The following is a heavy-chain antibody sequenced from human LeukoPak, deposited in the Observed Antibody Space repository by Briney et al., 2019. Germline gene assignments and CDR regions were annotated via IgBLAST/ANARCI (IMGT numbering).Heavy chain of an antibody. V-gene: IGHV4-31*03. CDR1: GGSISSGGYY. J-gene: IGHJ6*02. CDR2: IYYSGST. CDR3: ASMIVVVTTTDYYYYRMDV. D-gene: IGHD3-22*01. Sequence: SETLSLTCTVSGGSISSGGYYWSWIRQHPGKGLEWIGYIYYSGSTYYNPSLKSRVTISVDTSKNQFSLKLSSVTAADTAVYYCASMIVVVTTTDYYYYRMDVWGQGTTVTVSS.